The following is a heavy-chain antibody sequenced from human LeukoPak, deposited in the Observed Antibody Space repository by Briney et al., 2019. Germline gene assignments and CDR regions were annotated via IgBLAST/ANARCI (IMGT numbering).Heavy chain of an antibody. CDR2: ISWNSGSI. J-gene: IGHJ6*02. Sequence: TGGSLRLSCAASGFTFDDYAMHWVRQAPGKGLEWVSGISWNSGSIGYADSVKGRLTISRDNAKNSLYLQMNSLRAEDTALYYCAKDGLWFGELLPGYGMDVWGQGTTVTVSS. V-gene: IGHV3-9*01. CDR3: AKDGLWFGELLPGYGMDV. D-gene: IGHD3-10*01. CDR1: GFTFDDYA.